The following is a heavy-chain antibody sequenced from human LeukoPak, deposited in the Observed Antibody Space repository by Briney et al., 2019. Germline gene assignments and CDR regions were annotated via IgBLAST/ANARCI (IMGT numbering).Heavy chain of an antibody. CDR2: ITMSGSVI. CDR1: GFTFSSYW. V-gene: IGHV3-48*01. CDR3: ARGGWSRGWFDP. J-gene: IGHJ5*02. D-gene: IGHD6-19*01. Sequence: GGSLRLSCAASGFTFSSYWMSWVRQAPGKGLEWISYITMSGSVIQYSSSVKGRFTTSRDNARNSLYLQMNSLRADDTAVYYCARGGWSRGWFDPWGQGTLVTVSS.